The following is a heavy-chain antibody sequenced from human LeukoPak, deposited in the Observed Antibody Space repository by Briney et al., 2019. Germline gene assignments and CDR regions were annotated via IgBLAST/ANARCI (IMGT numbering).Heavy chain of an antibody. CDR2: IYSGGVT. D-gene: IGHD6-19*01. Sequence: PGGSLRLSCAASGFTVSSYYMSWVRQAPGKGLEWVSLIYSGGVTYYADSVKGRFIISRDNFKNTLFLQMNSLRAEDTAVYYCARAPSGWSDYWYFDLWGRGTLVTVSS. CDR3: ARAPSGWSDYWYFDL. CDR1: GFTVSSYY. V-gene: IGHV3-53*01. J-gene: IGHJ2*01.